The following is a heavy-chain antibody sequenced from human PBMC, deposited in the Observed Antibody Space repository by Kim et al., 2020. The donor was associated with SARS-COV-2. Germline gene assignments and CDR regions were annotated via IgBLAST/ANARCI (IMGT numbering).Heavy chain of an antibody. V-gene: IGHV3-30*18. CDR1: GFTFSSYG. Sequence: GGSLRLSCAASGFTFSSYGMHWVRQAPGKGLEWVAVISYDGSNKYYADSVKGRFTISRDNSKNTLYLQMNSLRAEDTAVYYCAKDVGITIFGVVLDYWGQGTLVTVSS. CDR2: ISYDGSNK. J-gene: IGHJ4*02. D-gene: IGHD3-3*01. CDR3: AKDVGITIFGVVLDY.